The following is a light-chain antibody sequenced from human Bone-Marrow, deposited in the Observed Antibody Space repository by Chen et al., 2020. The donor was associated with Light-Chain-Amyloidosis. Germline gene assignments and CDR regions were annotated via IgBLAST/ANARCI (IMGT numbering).Light chain of an antibody. CDR3: QSADSSGTYEVI. J-gene: IGLJ2*01. CDR1: DLPTKY. Sequence: SYELTQPPSGSVSPGQTARITCSGDDLPTKYAYWYQQKPGQAPVLVIYRDTERPSGISERFAGSSSGTTATLTISGVQAEDEADYHCQSADSSGTYEVIFGGGTKLTVL. V-gene: IGLV3-25*03. CDR2: RDT.